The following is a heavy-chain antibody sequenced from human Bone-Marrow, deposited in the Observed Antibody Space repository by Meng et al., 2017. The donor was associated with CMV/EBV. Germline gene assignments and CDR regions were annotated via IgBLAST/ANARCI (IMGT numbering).Heavy chain of an antibody. CDR3: ARDNLFDYGGNQKGDY. Sequence: GESLKISCAASGFTFDDYGMSWVRQAPGKGLEWVSGINWNGGSTGYADSVKGRFTISRDNAKNSLYLQMNSLRAEDTAVYYCARDNLFDYGGNQKGDYWGQGTLVTVSS. D-gene: IGHD4-23*01. J-gene: IGHJ4*02. CDR1: GFTFDDYG. CDR2: INWNGGST. V-gene: IGHV3-20*04.